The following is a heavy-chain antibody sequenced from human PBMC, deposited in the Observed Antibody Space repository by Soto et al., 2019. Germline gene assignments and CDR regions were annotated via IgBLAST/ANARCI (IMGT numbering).Heavy chain of an antibody. J-gene: IGHJ4*02. CDR3: AKDRGRYCSGGTCYLFDS. CDR1: GLTFSNYA. V-gene: IGHV3-30*04. D-gene: IGHD2-15*01. CDR2: ISHNVSIQ. Sequence: PGGSLRLSCAASGLTFSNYAMHWVRQAPGKGLEWVTMISHNVSIQFYADSVKGRFTISRDNSKNTLYLQMNSLRVEDTALYYCAKDRGRYCSGGTCYLFDSWGQGALVTVSS.